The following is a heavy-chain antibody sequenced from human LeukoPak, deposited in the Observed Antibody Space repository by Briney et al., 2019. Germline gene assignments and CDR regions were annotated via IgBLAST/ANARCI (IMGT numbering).Heavy chain of an antibody. D-gene: IGHD6-13*01. CDR3: ARGMRSIAAAAPDY. J-gene: IGHJ4*02. Sequence: GGSLRLSCAASGFTFSDYYMSWIRQAPGKGLEWVSYISSSGSTIYYADSVKGRFTISRDNAKNSLHLQMNSLRAEDTAVYYCARGMRSIAAAAPDYWGQGTLVTVSS. V-gene: IGHV3-11*04. CDR1: GFTFSDYY. CDR2: ISSSGSTI.